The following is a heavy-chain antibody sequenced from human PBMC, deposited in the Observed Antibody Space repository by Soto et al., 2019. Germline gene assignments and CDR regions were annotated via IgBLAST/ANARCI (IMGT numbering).Heavy chain of an antibody. Sequence: SVKVSCKASGGTFSSNAISWVRQAAGQGLEWMGGIIPILDTAKYAQKFQGRVTITADKSTSTAYMELSSLRSEDTAVYYCARGILWFGESYYYGMDVWGQGTTVTVSS. CDR1: GGTFSSNA. J-gene: IGHJ6*02. CDR2: IIPILDTA. V-gene: IGHV1-69*10. CDR3: ARGILWFGESYYYGMDV. D-gene: IGHD3-10*01.